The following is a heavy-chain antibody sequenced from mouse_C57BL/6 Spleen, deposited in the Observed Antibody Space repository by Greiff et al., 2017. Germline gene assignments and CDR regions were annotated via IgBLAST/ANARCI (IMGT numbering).Heavy chain of an antibody. CDR2: INPGSGGT. D-gene: IGHD4-1*01. Sequence: VQLQQSGAELVRPGTSVKVSCKASGYAFTNYLIEWVKQRPGQGLEWIGVINPGSGGTNYNEKFKGKATLTADKSSSTAYMQLSSLTSEASTVYFCAGDWVGYYVDGGGEGTTLTVS. CDR1: GYAFTNYL. V-gene: IGHV1-54*01. CDR3: AGDWVGYYVDG. J-gene: IGHJ2*01.